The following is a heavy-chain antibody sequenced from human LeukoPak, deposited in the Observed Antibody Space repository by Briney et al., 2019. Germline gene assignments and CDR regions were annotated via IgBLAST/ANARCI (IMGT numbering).Heavy chain of an antibody. Sequence: ASVKVSCKASGGTFSNFGISWVRLAPGQGLEWMGGIIPIFGTANYAQKFQGRVTITADKSTSTAYMELSSLRSEDTAVYYCARELHAIRDGYDNYYYYYMDVWGKGTTVTVSS. CDR2: IIPIFGTA. D-gene: IGHD5-24*01. J-gene: IGHJ6*03. CDR3: ARELHAIRDGYDNYYYYYMDV. V-gene: IGHV1-69*06. CDR1: GGTFSNFG.